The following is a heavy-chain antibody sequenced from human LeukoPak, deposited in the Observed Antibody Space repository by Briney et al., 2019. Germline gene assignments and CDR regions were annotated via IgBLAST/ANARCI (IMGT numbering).Heavy chain of an antibody. CDR1: GGTFSSYA. Sequence: AASVKVSCKASGGTFSSYAISWVRQAPGQGLEWMGGIIPIFGTANYAQKFQGGVTITADESTSTAYMELSSLRSEDTAVYYCARDLRMVRGFRDYYFDYWGQGTLVTVSS. CDR2: IIPIFGTA. D-gene: IGHD3-10*01. CDR3: ARDLRMVRGFRDYYFDY. J-gene: IGHJ4*02. V-gene: IGHV1-69*01.